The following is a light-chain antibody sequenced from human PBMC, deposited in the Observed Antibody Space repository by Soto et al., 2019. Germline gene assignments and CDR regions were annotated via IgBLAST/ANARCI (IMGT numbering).Light chain of an antibody. CDR3: QQYNSLIT. V-gene: IGKV1-5*03. CDR1: QSISSW. J-gene: IGKJ5*01. CDR2: KAF. Sequence: DIQMTQSPSTLSASVGDRVTITCRASQSISSWVAWYQQKPGKAPKLQIYKAFSLESGVPSRFSGSGSGTEFTLTISSLQPDDFATYRCQQYNSLITFGQGTRLEIK.